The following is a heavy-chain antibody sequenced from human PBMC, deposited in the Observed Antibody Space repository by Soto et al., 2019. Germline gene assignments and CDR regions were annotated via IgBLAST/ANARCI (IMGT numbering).Heavy chain of an antibody. CDR3: ARTYYYDSTGYYRTFDY. Sequence: GGSLRLACAASGFTFGSYAMSWVRLAPGKGLEWVSVAGPSGSSTFYADSVRGRFTISRDNVENTLYLQMNSLRVADTALYFCARTYYYDSTGYYRTFDYWGQGTLVTVSS. V-gene: IGHV3-23*01. J-gene: IGHJ4*02. D-gene: IGHD3-22*01. CDR1: GFTFGSYA. CDR2: AGPSGSST.